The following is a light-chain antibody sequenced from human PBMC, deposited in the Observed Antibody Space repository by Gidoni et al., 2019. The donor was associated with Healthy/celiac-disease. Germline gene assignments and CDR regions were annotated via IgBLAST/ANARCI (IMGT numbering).Light chain of an antibody. V-gene: IGKV1-13*02. Sequence: AIQLTQSPSSLSASLVDRVTITCRASQGISSALAWYQQKPGKAPKLLIYDASSLESGVPSRFSGSGSGTDFTLTISSLQPEDFATYYCQQFHSYPLFFGQGTRLEIK. CDR1: QGISSA. J-gene: IGKJ5*01. CDR3: QQFHSYPLF. CDR2: DAS.